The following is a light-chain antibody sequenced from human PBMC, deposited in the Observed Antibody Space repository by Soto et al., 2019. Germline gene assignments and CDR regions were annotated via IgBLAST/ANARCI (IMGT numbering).Light chain of an antibody. CDR3: QHYNSYSEA. CDR1: QTISCW. V-gene: IGKV1-5*03. J-gene: IGKJ1*01. CDR2: KAS. Sequence: DIQMTQSPSTLSGSVGDRVTITCRASQTISCWLAWYQQKPGKAPKLLIYKASTLKSGVPSRFSGSGSGTEFTLTISSLQPDDFATYYCQHYNSYSEAFGQGTNVELK.